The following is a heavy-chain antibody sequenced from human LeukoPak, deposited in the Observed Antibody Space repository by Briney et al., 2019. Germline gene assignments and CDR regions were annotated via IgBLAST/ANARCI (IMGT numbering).Heavy chain of an antibody. CDR3: ASRLWFGELDAFDI. CDR2: IYYSGST. V-gene: IGHV4-59*01. CDR1: GGSISSYY. Sequence: PSETLSLTCTVSGGSISSYYWSWIRQPPGKGLEWIGYIYYSGSTNYNPSLKSRVTISVDTSKNQFSLKLSSVTAADTAVYYCASRLWFGELDAFDIWGQGTMVTVSS. J-gene: IGHJ3*02. D-gene: IGHD3-10*01.